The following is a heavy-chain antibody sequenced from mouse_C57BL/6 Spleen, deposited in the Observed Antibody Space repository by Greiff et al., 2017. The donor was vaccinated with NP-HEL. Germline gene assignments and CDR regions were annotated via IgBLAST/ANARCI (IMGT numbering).Heavy chain of an antibody. J-gene: IGHJ3*01. V-gene: IGHV14-4*01. CDR2: IDPENGDT. Sequence: VQLQQSGAELVRPGASVKLSCTASGFNIKDDYMHWVKQRPEQGLEWIGWIDPENGDTEYASKFQGKATITADTSSNTAYLQLSSLTSEDTAVYYCTAGPPFAYWGQGTPVTVSA. CDR1: GFNIKDDY. D-gene: IGHD3-3*01. CDR3: TAGPPFAY.